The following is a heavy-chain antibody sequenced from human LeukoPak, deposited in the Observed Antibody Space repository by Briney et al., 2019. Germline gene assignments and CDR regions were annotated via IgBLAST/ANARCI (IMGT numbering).Heavy chain of an antibody. CDR2: ISAYNGNT. CDR1: GYTFTSYG. J-gene: IGHJ6*02. Sequence: ASVKASCKASGYTFTSYGISWVRQAPGQGLEWMGWISAYNGNTNYAQKLQGRVTMTTDTSTSTAYMELRSLRSDDTAVYYCARDDRYCSGGSCYSRFRDYYYGMDVWGQGTTVTVSS. V-gene: IGHV1-18*01. CDR3: ARDDRYCSGGSCYSRFRDYYYGMDV. D-gene: IGHD2-15*01.